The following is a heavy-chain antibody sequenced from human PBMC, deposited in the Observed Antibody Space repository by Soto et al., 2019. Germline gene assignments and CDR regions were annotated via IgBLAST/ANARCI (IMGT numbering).Heavy chain of an antibody. CDR1: GFTFSSYG. J-gene: IGHJ6*02. Sequence: QVQLVESGGGVVQPGRSLRLSCAASGFTFSSYGMHWVRQAPGKGLEWVAVISYDGSNKYYADSVKGRFTISRDNSKNTLYLQMNSLRAEDTAVYYCAKDLWYSSSSGSYYGMDVWGQGTTVTVSS. D-gene: IGHD6-6*01. CDR2: ISYDGSNK. V-gene: IGHV3-30*18. CDR3: AKDLWYSSSSGSYYGMDV.